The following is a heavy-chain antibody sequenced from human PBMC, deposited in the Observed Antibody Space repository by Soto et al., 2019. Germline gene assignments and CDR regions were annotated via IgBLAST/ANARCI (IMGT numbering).Heavy chain of an antibody. CDR2: IIPIFGTA. Sequence: QVQLVQSGAEVKKPGSSVKVSCKASGSTFSSYAISWVRQAPGQGLEWMGGIIPIFGTANYAQKFQGRVTITADESTSTAYMGLSSLRSEDTAVYYCARGNDYPHARYYGMDVWGQGTTVTVSS. CDR3: ARGNDYPHARYYGMDV. CDR1: GSTFSSYA. V-gene: IGHV1-69*01. D-gene: IGHD3-16*01. J-gene: IGHJ6*02.